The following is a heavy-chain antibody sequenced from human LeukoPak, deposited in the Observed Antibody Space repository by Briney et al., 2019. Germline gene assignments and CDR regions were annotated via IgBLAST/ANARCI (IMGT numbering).Heavy chain of an antibody. Sequence: SETLSLTCTVSGGSIRSYYWSWIRQPPGKGLEWIGYIYHSENANYNPSLKSRVTISVDTSKNQFSLKLSSVTAADTAVYYCAREALYCSSTSCYNWFDPWGQGTLVTVSS. CDR2: IYHSENA. D-gene: IGHD2-2*01. CDR1: GGSIRSYY. J-gene: IGHJ5*02. V-gene: IGHV4-59*01. CDR3: AREALYCSSTSCYNWFDP.